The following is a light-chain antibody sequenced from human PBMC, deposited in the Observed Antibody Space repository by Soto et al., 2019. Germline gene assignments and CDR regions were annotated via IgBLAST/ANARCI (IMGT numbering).Light chain of an antibody. CDR1: SSNIGAGYD. Sequence: QLVLTQPPSVSGAPGQRVTISCTGSSSNIGAGYDVHWYQQLPGTAPKLLIYGNSNRPSGVPDRFSGSKSGTSASLAITGLQAEDEADYYCQSYDSSLSGSSYVFGTGTQLTVL. V-gene: IGLV1-40*01. CDR2: GNS. CDR3: QSYDSSLSGSSYV. J-gene: IGLJ1*01.